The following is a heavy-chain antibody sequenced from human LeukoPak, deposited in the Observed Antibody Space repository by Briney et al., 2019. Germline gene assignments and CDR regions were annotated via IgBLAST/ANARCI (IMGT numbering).Heavy chain of an antibody. CDR1: GFTFSSYG. D-gene: IGHD2-2*03. CDR3: AKDLTWMLGRFDS. V-gene: IGHV3-33*03. Sequence: GKPLRLSCAASGFTFSSYGMHWVRQAPGKGLEWVAVIWFNGDNKYYADSVKGRFTISRDNSKNTLYLQMNSLRAEDTAVYYCAKDLTWMLGRFDSWGQGALVTVSS. J-gene: IGHJ4*02. CDR2: IWFNGDNK.